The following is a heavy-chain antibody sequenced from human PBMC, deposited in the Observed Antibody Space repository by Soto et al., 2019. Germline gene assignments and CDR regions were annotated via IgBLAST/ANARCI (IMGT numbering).Heavy chain of an antibody. CDR2: ISANDVGT. V-gene: IGHV3-23*01. CDR3: AKAMNDYNWDKRPPSDY. Sequence: PWGSLRLSCEASGFTLRNYAMTWVRQAPGKGLEWVSLISANDVGTYYAESVKTRFTISTDQSRNTVYLQMDSLRADDTAIYYCAKAMNDYNWDKRPPSDYWGKGTLVTVSS. J-gene: IGHJ4*02. D-gene: IGHD1-20*01. CDR1: GFTLRNYA.